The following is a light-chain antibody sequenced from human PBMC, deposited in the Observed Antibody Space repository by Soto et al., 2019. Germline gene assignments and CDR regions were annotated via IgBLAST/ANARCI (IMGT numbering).Light chain of an antibody. J-gene: IGLJ2*01. CDR1: SSNIGSSS. CDR2: TND. CDR3: ATWDDSLSGVV. V-gene: IGLV1-47*02. Sequence: QAVVTQPPSASGTPGQRVTISCSGSSSNIGSSSVYWYQQLPGTAPKLLIYTNDQRPSGVPDRFSGSKSGTSASLAIRGLRSEDEADYYCATWDDSLSGVVFGGGTKLTVL.